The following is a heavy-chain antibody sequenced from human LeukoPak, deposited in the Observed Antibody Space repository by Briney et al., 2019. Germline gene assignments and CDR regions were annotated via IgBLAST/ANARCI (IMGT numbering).Heavy chain of an antibody. V-gene: IGHV3-23*01. D-gene: IGHD6-13*01. CDR2: ISGSGGST. J-gene: IGHJ4*02. CDR1: GFTFSSYA. Sequence: GGSLRLSCAASGFTFSSYAMSWVRQAPGKGLEWVSAISGSGGSTYYADSVKGRFTISRDNSKNTLYLQMDSLRAEDTAIYYCARDKDVAAADYYFDYWGQGTLVTVSS. CDR3: ARDKDVAAADYYFDY.